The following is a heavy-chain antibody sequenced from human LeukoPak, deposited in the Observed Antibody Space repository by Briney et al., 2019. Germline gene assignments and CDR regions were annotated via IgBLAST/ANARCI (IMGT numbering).Heavy chain of an antibody. CDR2: INPSGGST. CDR1: GYTFTSYY. V-gene: IGHV1-46*01. D-gene: IGHD6-19*01. J-gene: IGHJ4*02. Sequence: ASVKVSCKASGYTFTSYYMHWVRQAPGQGLEWMRIINPSGGSTSYAQKFQGRVTMTRDTSTSTVYMELSSLRSEDTAVYYCASLNSSGWSFDYWGQGTLVTVSS. CDR3: ASLNSSGWSFDY.